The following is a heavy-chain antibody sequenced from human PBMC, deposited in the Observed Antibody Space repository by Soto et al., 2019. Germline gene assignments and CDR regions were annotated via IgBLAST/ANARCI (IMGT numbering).Heavy chain of an antibody. CDR2: IYYSGST. Sequence: SETLSLTCTVSGGSISGYYWSWIRQPPGKGLEWIGYIYYSGSTNYNPSLKSRVTISVDTSKNQFSLKLSSVTAADTAVYYCARAPPSGWVDYWGQGTLVTVSS. CDR1: GGSISGYY. CDR3: ARAPPSGWVDY. D-gene: IGHD6-19*01. V-gene: IGHV4-59*01. J-gene: IGHJ4*02.